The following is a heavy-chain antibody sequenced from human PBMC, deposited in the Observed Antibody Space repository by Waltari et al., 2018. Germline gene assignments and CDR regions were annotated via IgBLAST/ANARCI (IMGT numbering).Heavy chain of an antibody. V-gene: IGHV4-39*07. Sequence: QLQLQELGPGLVKPSETLSLTCTVSGGSISSSSYYWGWIRQPTGTGLEWIGSIYYSGSTYYNPSLKSRVTISVDTSKNQFSLKLSSVTAADTAVYYCARDERVVVAATHYYYYGMDVWGQGTTVTVSS. CDR1: GGSISSSSYY. CDR3: ARDERVVVAATHYYYYGMDV. CDR2: IYYSGST. D-gene: IGHD2-15*01. J-gene: IGHJ6*02.